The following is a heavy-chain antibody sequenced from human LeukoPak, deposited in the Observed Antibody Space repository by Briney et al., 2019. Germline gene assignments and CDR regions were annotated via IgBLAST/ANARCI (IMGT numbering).Heavy chain of an antibody. CDR1: GFTFSTYG. D-gene: IGHD3-22*01. J-gene: IGHJ4*02. V-gene: IGHV3-30*02. Sequence: GGSLRLSCEASGFTFSTYGMPWVRQAPGKGLEWVASIRYDGSKKYYGDSVKGRFTISRDNSKSTLYLQMNSLRAEDTAVYYCAKRSAYDSSDYYYFDYWGQGTLVTVSS. CDR2: IRYDGSKK. CDR3: AKRSAYDSSDYYYFDY.